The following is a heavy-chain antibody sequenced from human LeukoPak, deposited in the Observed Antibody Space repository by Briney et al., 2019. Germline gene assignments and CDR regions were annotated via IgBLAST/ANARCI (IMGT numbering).Heavy chain of an antibody. CDR2: ISGSGGST. D-gene: IGHD7-27*01. CDR3: AKDGDDGIES. Sequence: PGGTLRLSCAASGFTFSSYGMSWVRQAPGKGLEWVSAISGSGGSTYYADSVKGRFTISRDNYKNTLSLQMNSLRVEDMAVYYCAKDGDDGIESWGQGTLVTVSS. V-gene: IGHV3-23*01. J-gene: IGHJ4*02. CDR1: GFTFSSYG.